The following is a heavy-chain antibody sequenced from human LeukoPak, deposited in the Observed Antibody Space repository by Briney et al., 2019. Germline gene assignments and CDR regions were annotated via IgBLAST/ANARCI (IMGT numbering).Heavy chain of an antibody. CDR1: GGSFSGYY. D-gene: IGHD6-13*01. CDR2: IYSGGST. Sequence: PSETLSLTCAVYGGSFSGYYWSWVRQAPGKGLEWVSVIYSGGSTYYADSVKGRFTISRDNSKNTLYLQMNSLRAEDTAVYYCARDDTAAGTLDYWGQGTLVTVSS. V-gene: IGHV3-66*01. J-gene: IGHJ4*02. CDR3: ARDDTAAGTLDY.